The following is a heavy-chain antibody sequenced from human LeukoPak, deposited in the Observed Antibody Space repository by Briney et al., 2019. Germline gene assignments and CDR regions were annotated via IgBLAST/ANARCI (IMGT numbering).Heavy chain of an antibody. J-gene: IGHJ4*02. D-gene: IGHD1-26*01. V-gene: IGHV4-34*01. CDR2: INHSGST. CDR3: ARSLGSSGIIGY. CDR1: GGSFSGYY. Sequence: PSETLSLTCAVYGGSFSGYYWSWIRQPPGKGLEWIGEINHSGSTNYNPSLKSRVTISVDTSKNQFSLKLSSVTAADTTVYYCARSLGSSGIIGYWGQGTLVTVSS.